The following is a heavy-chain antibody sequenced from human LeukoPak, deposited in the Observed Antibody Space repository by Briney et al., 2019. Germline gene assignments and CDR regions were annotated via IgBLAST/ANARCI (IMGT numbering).Heavy chain of an antibody. V-gene: IGHV4-34*01. D-gene: IGHD2-2*02. CDR2: INHSGST. Sequence: GSLRLSCAASGFTFSSYAMSWIRQPPGKGLEWIGEINHSGSTNYNPSLKSRVTISVDTSKNQFSRKLSSVTAADTAVYYCARGGLYGHFHYWGQGTLVTVSS. CDR1: GFTFSSYA. J-gene: IGHJ4*02. CDR3: ARGGLYGHFHY.